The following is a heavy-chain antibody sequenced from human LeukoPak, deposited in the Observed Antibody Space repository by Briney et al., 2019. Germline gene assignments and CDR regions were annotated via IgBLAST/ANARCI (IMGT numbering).Heavy chain of an antibody. V-gene: IGHV1-2*06. CDR2: INSDNGGT. J-gene: IGHJ3*02. CDR3: TRDMVGYDGFDI. CDR1: GYIFTDYY. D-gene: IGHD3-10*01. Sequence: ASVKVSCKAAGYIFTDYYIHWIRQAPGQGLEWMGRINSDNGGTNHAQKFQDRVTMTRDTSISTVYMELSRLRSDDTAVYYCTRDMVGYDGFDIWGQGTMVTVSS.